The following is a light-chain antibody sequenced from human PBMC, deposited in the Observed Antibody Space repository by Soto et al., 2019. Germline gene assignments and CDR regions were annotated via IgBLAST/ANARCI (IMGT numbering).Light chain of an antibody. J-gene: IGKJ4*01. Sequence: EIVLTQSPATLSLSPGERAILSCRASQSVSRYLAWYQQKPGQAPRLLIYDASHRATGIPARFSGSGSGTDFTLTISSLEPEDFAVYYCQQRDIWPLTVGGGTKVEIK. CDR1: QSVSRY. CDR2: DAS. CDR3: QQRDIWPLT. V-gene: IGKV3-11*01.